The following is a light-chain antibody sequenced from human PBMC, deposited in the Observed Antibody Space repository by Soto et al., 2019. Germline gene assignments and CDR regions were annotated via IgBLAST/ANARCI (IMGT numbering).Light chain of an antibody. CDR3: QQTYTYPNS. J-gene: IGKJ1*01. Sequence: DIPMTQSQSSLSASAGDRVTITCRASQSISSYLNWYQQKPGKAPKLLIYAASSLQSGVPSRFSASGSGTDFTLTISGLQPEDFGTYFCQQTYTYPNSFGQGTKVDI. CDR1: QSISSY. CDR2: AAS. V-gene: IGKV1-39*01.